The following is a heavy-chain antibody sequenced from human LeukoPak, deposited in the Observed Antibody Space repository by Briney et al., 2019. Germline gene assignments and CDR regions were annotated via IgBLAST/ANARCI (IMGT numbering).Heavy chain of an antibody. J-gene: IGHJ4*02. D-gene: IGHD2-2*01. V-gene: IGHV3-7*03. CDR2: INHNGNVN. Sequence: PGGSLRLSCAASGFTFSSYWMNWARQAPGKGLEWVASINHNGNVNHYVDSVKGRFTISRDNAKNSLYLQMSNLRAEDTAVYHCAKDREYRLLWGYFDSCGQGTLVTVSS. CDR1: GFTFSSYW. CDR3: AKDREYRLLWGYFDS.